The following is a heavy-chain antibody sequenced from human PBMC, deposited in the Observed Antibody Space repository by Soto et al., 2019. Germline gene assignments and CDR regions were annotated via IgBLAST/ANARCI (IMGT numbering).Heavy chain of an antibody. CDR3: ARDQGYYDSSGYFDF. CDR1: GFTFSTYW. D-gene: IGHD3-22*01. V-gene: IGHV3-7*03. Sequence: EVQLVGSGGGLVQPGGSLRLSCAASGFTFSTYWMSWVRQAPGKGLEWVANIKEDGSEKYYVDSVEGRFTISRDNAKNSLYLQMTSLRAEDTAVYYCARDQGYYDSSGYFDFWGQGTLVTVSS. CDR2: IKEDGSEK. J-gene: IGHJ4*02.